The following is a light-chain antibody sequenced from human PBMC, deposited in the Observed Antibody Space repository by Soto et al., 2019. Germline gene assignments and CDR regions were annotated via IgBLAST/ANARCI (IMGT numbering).Light chain of an antibody. Sequence: DIQMTQSPSSLSASVEDRVIITCRASQSISNHLNWYQQKPGKAPKLLIFAASSLQSGVPSRFSGSGSGTDFTLTISSLQPDDFATYYCQQYSTYSWTFGQGTKVDIK. V-gene: IGKV1-39*01. CDR1: QSISNH. CDR2: AAS. J-gene: IGKJ1*01. CDR3: QQYSTYSWT.